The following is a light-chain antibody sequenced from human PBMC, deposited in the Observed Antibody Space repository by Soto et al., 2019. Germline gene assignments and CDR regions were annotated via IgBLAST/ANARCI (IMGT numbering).Light chain of an antibody. CDR1: SSDVGGYNY. J-gene: IGLJ1*01. Sequence: QSALPQPASVSGSPGQSITISCTGTSSDVGGYNYVSWYQQHPGKAPKLMIYEVSNRTSGVSNRFSGSKSGNTASLTISGLQAEDEADYYCSSYTSSSPYVFGTGTKLTVL. CDR3: SSYTSSSPYV. CDR2: EVS. V-gene: IGLV2-14*01.